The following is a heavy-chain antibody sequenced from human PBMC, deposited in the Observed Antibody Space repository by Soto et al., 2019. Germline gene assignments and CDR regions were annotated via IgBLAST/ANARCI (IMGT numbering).Heavy chain of an antibody. Sequence: PXESLGLSCAASGFTFSSYGMHWVRQAPGKGLEWVAVIWYDGSNKYYADSVKGRFTISRDNSKNTLYLQMNSLRAEDTAVYYCARDILRYFDWLRRPNHQDYYYGMDVWGQGTTVTVSS. D-gene: IGHD3-9*01. CDR2: IWYDGSNK. J-gene: IGHJ6*02. CDR1: GFTFSSYG. V-gene: IGHV3-33*01. CDR3: ARDILRYFDWLRRPNHQDYYYGMDV.